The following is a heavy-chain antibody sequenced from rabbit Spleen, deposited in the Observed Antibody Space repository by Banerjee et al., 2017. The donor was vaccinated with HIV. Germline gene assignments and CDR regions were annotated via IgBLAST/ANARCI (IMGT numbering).Heavy chain of an antibody. CDR1: GFTLSSYY. CDR2: IDPVFGIT. V-gene: IGHV1S7*01. Sequence: QLEESAGGLVQPGGSLKLSCKASGFTLSSYYMNWVRQAPGKGLEWIGYIDPVFGITYYANWVNGRFSISRENAQNTVLLQMTSLTAADTATYFCARDDGSGHYIDGYFNLWGPGTLVTVS. CDR3: ARDDGSGHYIDGYFNL. D-gene: IGHD1-1*01. J-gene: IGHJ4*01.